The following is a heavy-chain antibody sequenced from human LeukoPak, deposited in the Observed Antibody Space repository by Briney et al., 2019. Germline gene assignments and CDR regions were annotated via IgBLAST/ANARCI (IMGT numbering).Heavy chain of an antibody. V-gene: IGHV4-30-4*01. CDR2: MCYSGST. J-gene: IGHJ5*02. CDR3: ARPYYYDSRIDP. D-gene: IGHD3-22*01. CDR1: GGSISSGDCY. Sequence: SETLSLTCTVSGGSISSGDCYWSWIRQPPGKGLEWIAYMCYSGSTYYNPSLKSRVTMSADTSKNQLSLKLSSVTAADTAVYYCARPYYYDSRIDPWGQGILVTVSS.